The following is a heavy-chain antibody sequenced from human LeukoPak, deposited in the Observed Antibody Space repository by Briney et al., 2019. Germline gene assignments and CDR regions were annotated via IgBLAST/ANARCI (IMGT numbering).Heavy chain of an antibody. D-gene: IGHD2-21*01. CDR2: INHSGST. J-gene: IGHJ4*02. Sequence: SETRSLTCAVYGGSFSGYYWSWIRQPPGKGLEWIGEINHSGSTNYNPSLKSRVTISVDTSKNQFSLKLSSVTAAHTAVYYCARGGYCGGDCYDYWGQGTLVTVSS. CDR3: ARGGYCGGDCYDY. CDR1: GGSFSGYY. V-gene: IGHV4-34*01.